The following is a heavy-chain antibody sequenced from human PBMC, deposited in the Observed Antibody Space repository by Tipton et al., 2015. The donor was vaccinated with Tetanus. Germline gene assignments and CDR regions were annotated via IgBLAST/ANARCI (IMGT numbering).Heavy chain of an antibody. CDR2: ISPFNENA. J-gene: IGHJ5*02. V-gene: IGHV1-18*01. CDR1: GYTFTHYG. D-gene: IGHD6-19*01. Sequence: QLVQSGAEVKKPGASVKASCKASGYTFTHYGVNWVRQAPGQGLEWMGWISPFNENANYAEKFQCRLTMTTDGSTATVYMGWRSLRSDGTAVYYCARGRGLGPQEYFEHWGQGTLVAVSS. CDR3: ARGRGLGPQEYFEH.